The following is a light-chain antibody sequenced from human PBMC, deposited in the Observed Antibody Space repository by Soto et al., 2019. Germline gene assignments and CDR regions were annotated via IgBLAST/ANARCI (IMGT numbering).Light chain of an antibody. CDR2: DAS. J-gene: IGKJ4*01. CDR3: QQYGRSVT. V-gene: IGKV3-20*01. Sequence: EIVLTQSPGTLSLSPGERATPSCRAGQNFSSNYLAWYQQKAGQAPRLLIYDASRRATGIPDRFGGTGSGTDFTLTISRLEPEDFAVYYCQQYGRSVTFGGGTKVDIK. CDR1: QNFSSNY.